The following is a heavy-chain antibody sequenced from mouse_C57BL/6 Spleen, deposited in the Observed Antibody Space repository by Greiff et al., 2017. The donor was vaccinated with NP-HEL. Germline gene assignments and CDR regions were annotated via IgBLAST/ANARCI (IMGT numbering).Heavy chain of an antibody. Sequence: VQLQQSGPELVKPGDSVKISCKASGYSFTGYFMNWVMQSHGKSLEWIGRINPYNGDTFYNQKFKGKATLTVDKSSSTAHMELRSLTSEDSAVYYCARGVTHISFDYWGQGTTLTVSS. CDR1: GYSFTGYF. J-gene: IGHJ2*01. CDR2: INPYNGDT. V-gene: IGHV1-20*01. D-gene: IGHD2-5*01. CDR3: ARGVTHISFDY.